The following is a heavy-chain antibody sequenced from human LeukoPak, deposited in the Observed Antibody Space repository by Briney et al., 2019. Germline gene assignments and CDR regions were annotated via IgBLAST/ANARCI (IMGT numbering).Heavy chain of an antibody. D-gene: IGHD4-17*01. Sequence: GGSLRLSCAASWFTSSNYAMQWVRQTPGKGLDLISYISSDGGAIYYTVSVKGRFTISRDNSKNSLYLQMNSLRAEDTAVYYCARDYAGDLSDYWGQGTLVTVSS. V-gene: IGHV3-48*03. CDR2: ISSDGGAI. CDR1: WFTSSNYA. J-gene: IGHJ4*02. CDR3: ARDYAGDLSDY.